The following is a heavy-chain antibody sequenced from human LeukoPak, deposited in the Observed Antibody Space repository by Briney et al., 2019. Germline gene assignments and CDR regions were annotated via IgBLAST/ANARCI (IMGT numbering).Heavy chain of an antibody. CDR3: AKDLDYYDSSGPFDY. D-gene: IGHD3-22*01. CDR2: ISSSGSTI. V-gene: IGHV3-48*03. J-gene: IGHJ4*02. CDR1: GFTFSSYE. Sequence: GGSLRLSCAASGFTFSSYEMNWVRQAPGKGLEWVSYISSSGSTIYYADSVKGRFTISRDNSKNTLYLQMNSLRAEDTAVYYCAKDLDYYDSSGPFDYWGQGTLVTVSS.